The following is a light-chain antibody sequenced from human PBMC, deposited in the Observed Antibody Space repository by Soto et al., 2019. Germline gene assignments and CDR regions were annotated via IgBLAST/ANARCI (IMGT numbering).Light chain of an antibody. CDR1: SSDVGRYNY. CDR2: GVT. Sequence: QSVLAQPPSASGSPGQSVTLSCTGTSSDVGRYNYVSWYQQHPGKAPKLLIYGVTQRPSGVPDRFSASKSGNTASLTVSGLQDEDAGYHYCSSYAGSNIYVFGTGTKVTVL. CDR3: SSYAGSNIYV. V-gene: IGLV2-8*01. J-gene: IGLJ1*01.